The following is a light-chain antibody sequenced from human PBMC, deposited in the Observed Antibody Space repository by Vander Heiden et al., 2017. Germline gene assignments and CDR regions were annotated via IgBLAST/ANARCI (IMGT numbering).Light chain of an antibody. V-gene: IGLV3-1*01. J-gene: IGLJ3*02. Sequence: TGNVSCSGDMLVHRYVFWYQQSPGQSPVLVIYLDSKRPSGIPERFSGTTSGTTATLLISGAQAMDEDHYYCQSGDSRTGVFGGGTKLTVL. CDR2: LDS. CDR1: MLVHRY. CDR3: QSGDSRTGV.